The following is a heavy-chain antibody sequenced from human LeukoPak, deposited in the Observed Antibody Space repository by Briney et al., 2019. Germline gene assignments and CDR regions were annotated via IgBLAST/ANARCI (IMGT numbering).Heavy chain of an antibody. Sequence: GGSLRLSWAASGFTFSSYAMHWVRQAPGKGLEWVAVISYDGSNKYYADSVKGRFTISRDNSKNTLYLQMNSLRAEDTAVYYCARAFAGLRGAFDIWGQGTMVTVSS. CDR1: GFTFSSYA. CDR2: ISYDGSNK. CDR3: ARAFAGLRGAFDI. J-gene: IGHJ3*02. D-gene: IGHD5-12*01. V-gene: IGHV3-30-3*01.